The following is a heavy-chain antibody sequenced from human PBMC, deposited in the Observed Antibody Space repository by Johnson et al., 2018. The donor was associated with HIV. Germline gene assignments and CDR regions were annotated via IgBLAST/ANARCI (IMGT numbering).Heavy chain of an antibody. D-gene: IGHD1-26*01. V-gene: IGHV3-7*01. Sequence: EVQLVESGGGVVQPGGSLRLSCAASGFTFSSYAMHWVRQAPGKGLEWVANIKQDGSEKYYVDSVKGRFTISRDNSKKTLYLQMNSLRAEDTAVYYCAKSTWEPRHLDAFDIWGQGTMVTVSS. CDR3: AKSTWEPRHLDAFDI. J-gene: IGHJ3*02. CDR1: GFTFSSYA. CDR2: IKQDGSEK.